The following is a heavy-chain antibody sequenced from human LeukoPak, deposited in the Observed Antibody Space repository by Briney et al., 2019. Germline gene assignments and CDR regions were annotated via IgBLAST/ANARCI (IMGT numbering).Heavy chain of an antibody. D-gene: IGHD2-2*01. CDR1: GFTFSIYW. V-gene: IGHV3-7*01. CDR2: IKQDGSEK. CDR3: ARDTGGGYSCYDC. Sequence: QPGGSLRLSCAASGFTFSIYWMTCIRQAPGKGLEWVANIKQDGSEKYYVDSVKGRFTISRDNAKNSLYLQMNSLRAEDTAVYYCARDTGGGYSCYDCWGQGTLVTVSS. J-gene: IGHJ4*02.